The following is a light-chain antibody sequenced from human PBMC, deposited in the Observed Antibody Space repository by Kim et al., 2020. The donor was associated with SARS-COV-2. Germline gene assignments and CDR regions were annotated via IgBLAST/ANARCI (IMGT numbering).Light chain of an antibody. J-gene: IGLJ2*01. CDR2: GKN. V-gene: IGLV3-19*01. Sequence: SSELTQDPAVSVALGQTVRITCQRDSLRRYYASWYQQKPGQAPVLVIYGKNNRPSGIPDRFSGSSSGNTASLTITGAQAEEEADYYCKSRDSSGKVVFGGGTQLTFL. CDR3: KSRDSSGKVV. CDR1: SLRRYY.